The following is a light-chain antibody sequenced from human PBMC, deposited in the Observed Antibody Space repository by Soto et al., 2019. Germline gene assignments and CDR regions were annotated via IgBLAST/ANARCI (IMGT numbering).Light chain of an antibody. Sequence: DIQLTQSPSFLSASVGDRVTITCRASQGISSYLAWYQQKPGKAPKLLVYDASTLQSGVPSRFIGSGSGTEFELTISNLQPKDFATSSCQHLNSHPQYTFGRGTKLEIK. V-gene: IGKV1-9*01. CDR1: QGISSY. J-gene: IGKJ2*01. CDR3: QHLNSHPQYT. CDR2: DAS.